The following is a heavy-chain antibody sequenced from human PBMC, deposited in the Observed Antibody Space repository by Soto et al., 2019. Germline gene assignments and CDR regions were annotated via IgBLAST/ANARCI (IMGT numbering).Heavy chain of an antibody. CDR2: IYYSGST. CDR1: GGSISSGDYY. Sequence: QVQLQESGPGLVKPSQTLSLTCTVSGGSISSGDYYWSWIRQPPGKGLEWIGYIYYSGSTYYNPSLKSRVTISVDTSKNQFSLKLSSVTAADTAVYYCARDSVSSSWYGVGMDVWGQGTTVTVSS. J-gene: IGHJ6*02. V-gene: IGHV4-30-4*01. D-gene: IGHD6-13*01. CDR3: ARDSVSSSWYGVGMDV.